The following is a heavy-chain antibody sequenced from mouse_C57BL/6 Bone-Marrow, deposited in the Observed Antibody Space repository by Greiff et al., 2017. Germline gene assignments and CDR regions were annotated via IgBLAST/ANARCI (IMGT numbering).Heavy chain of an antibody. D-gene: IGHD2-4*01. CDR1: GYTFTSYG. Sequence: QVQLQQSGAELARPGASVKLSCKASGYTFTSYGISWVKQRTGQGLEWIGEIYPRSGNTYYNEKFKGKATLTADKSSSTAYMELRSLTSEDSAVYFCAREDPIYYDYDEAWFAYWGQGTLVTVSA. J-gene: IGHJ3*01. V-gene: IGHV1-81*01. CDR2: IYPRSGNT. CDR3: AREDPIYYDYDEAWFAY.